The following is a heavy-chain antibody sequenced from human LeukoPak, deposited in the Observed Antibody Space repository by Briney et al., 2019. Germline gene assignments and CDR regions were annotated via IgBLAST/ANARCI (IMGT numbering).Heavy chain of an antibody. D-gene: IGHD2/OR15-2a*01. J-gene: IGHJ4*02. V-gene: IGHV3-30*18. CDR1: GFTFSNYG. CDR2: MSYDGTNE. Sequence: GGSLRLSCAASGFTFSNYGMHWVRQAPGKGLDWVAVMSYDGTNEYYAGSVKGRFTISRDNSKNTLYLVMNSLTTEDTAMYYCAKGVLRNTQSVSAGLDYWGQGTLVTVSS. CDR3: AKGVLRNTQSVSAGLDY.